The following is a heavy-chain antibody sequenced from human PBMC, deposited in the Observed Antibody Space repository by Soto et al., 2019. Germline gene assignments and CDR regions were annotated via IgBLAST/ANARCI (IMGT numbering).Heavy chain of an antibody. CDR1: GFTFRSYA. CDR3: ARDRVPAANAGYGMDV. D-gene: IGHD2-2*01. CDR2: ISYDGSNK. Sequence: GGSLRLSCAASGFTFRSYAIHWVRQAPGKGLEWVAVISYDGSNKYYADSVKGRFTISRDNSKNTLYLQMNSLRAEDTAVYYCARDRVPAANAGYGMDVWGQGTTVTVSS. J-gene: IGHJ6*02. V-gene: IGHV3-30-3*01.